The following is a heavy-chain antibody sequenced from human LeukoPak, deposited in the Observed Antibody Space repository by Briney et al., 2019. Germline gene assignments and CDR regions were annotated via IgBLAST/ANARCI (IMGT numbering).Heavy chain of an antibody. Sequence: AASVKVSCKASGYTFTGYYMHWVRQAPGQGLEWMGWINPNSGGTNYAQKFQGRVTMTRDTSISTAYMELSRLRSDDTAVYYCARGVYIAAAQYGYWGQGTLVTVSS. D-gene: IGHD6-13*01. CDR3: ARGVYIAAAQYGY. CDR1: GYTFTGYY. CDR2: INPNSGGT. J-gene: IGHJ4*02. V-gene: IGHV1-2*02.